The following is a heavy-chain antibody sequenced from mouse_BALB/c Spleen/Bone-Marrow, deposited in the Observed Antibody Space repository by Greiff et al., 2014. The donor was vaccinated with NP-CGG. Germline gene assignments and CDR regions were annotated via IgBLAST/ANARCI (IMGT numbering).Heavy chain of an antibody. Sequence: VQLKASGAELVKPGASVKLSCTASGFNIKDTYMHWVKQRPEQGLEWIGRIDPANGNTKYDPKFQGKATITADTSSNTAYLQLSSLTSEDTAVYYCALYYYGSSGFAYWGQGTLVTVSA. V-gene: IGHV14-3*02. D-gene: IGHD1-1*01. CDR2: IDPANGNT. CDR1: GFNIKDTY. CDR3: ALYYYGSSGFAY. J-gene: IGHJ3*01.